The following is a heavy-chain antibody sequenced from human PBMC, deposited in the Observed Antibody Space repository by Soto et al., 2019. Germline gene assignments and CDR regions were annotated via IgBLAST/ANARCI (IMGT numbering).Heavy chain of an antibody. J-gene: IGHJ6*02. D-gene: IGHD2-15*01. CDR2: ISYDGSNK. V-gene: IGHV3-30-3*01. CDR1: GFTFSSYA. CDR3: AEGGYCSGGSCYPKKNYYYYGMDV. Sequence: GSLRLSCAASGFTFSSYAMHWVRQAPGKGLEWVAVISYDGSNKYYADSVKGRFTISRDNSKNTLYLQMNSLRAEDTAVYYCAEGGYCSGGSCYPKKNYYYYGMDVWGQGTTVTVSS.